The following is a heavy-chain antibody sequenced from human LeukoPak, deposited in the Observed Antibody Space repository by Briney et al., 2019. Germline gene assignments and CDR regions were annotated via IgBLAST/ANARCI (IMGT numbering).Heavy chain of an antibody. V-gene: IGHV1-2*02. CDR2: IHPNSGAA. CDR1: GGTFSSYA. J-gene: IGHJ4*02. Sequence: ASVKVSCKASGGTFSSYAISWVRQAPGQGLEWMGWIHPNSGAATYAQRFQGRVTMTRDTSISTAYMELSSLGSDDTAVYYCARVVVGALSPNFDYWGQGTLVTVSS. CDR3: ARVVVGALSPNFDY. D-gene: IGHD2-2*01.